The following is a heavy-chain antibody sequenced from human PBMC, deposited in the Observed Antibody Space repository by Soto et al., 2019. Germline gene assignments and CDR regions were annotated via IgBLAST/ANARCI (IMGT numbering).Heavy chain of an antibody. D-gene: IGHD6-6*01. V-gene: IGHV1-3*01. Sequence: ASVKVSCKASGYTFTSYAMHWVRQAPGQRLEWMGWINADNGNTKYSQKFQGRFTITRDTSASTAYMGLSSLRSEHTAVYYCARYIAARNTKTYSYYGMDVWGQGTTVTVSS. CDR2: INADNGNT. CDR1: GYTFTSYA. J-gene: IGHJ6*02. CDR3: ARYIAARNTKTYSYYGMDV.